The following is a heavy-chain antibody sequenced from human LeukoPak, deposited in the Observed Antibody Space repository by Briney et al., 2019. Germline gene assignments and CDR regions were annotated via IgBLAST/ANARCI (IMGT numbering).Heavy chain of an antibody. CDR3: ARGLPGLGNGWYSGKSYYFDY. V-gene: IGHV4-34*01. Sequence: PSETLSLTCAVYGGSFSGYYWSWIRQPPGKGLEWIGEINHSGSTNYNPSLKSRVTISVDTSKNQFSLKLSSVTAVDTAVYYCARGLPGLGNGWYSGKSYYFDYWGQGTLVTVSS. D-gene: IGHD6-19*01. J-gene: IGHJ4*02. CDR2: INHSGST. CDR1: GGSFSGYY.